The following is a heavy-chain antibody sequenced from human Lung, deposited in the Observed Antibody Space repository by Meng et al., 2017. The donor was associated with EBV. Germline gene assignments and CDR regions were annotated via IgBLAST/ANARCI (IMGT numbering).Heavy chain of an antibody. V-gene: IGHV3-33*01. J-gene: IGHJ5*02. Sequence: QVQLVESGGGVVQPGRSLRLSCGASGCRFSSYGMHWVRQAPGKGLEWVAVIWFDGRNKYYADSVKGRFTISRDNSKNTLYLQMNSLRVEDTALYYCARPFYYDSGGYSAWGQGTLGTVAS. CDR3: ARPFYYDSGGYSA. CDR2: IWFDGRNK. CDR1: GCRFSSYG. D-gene: IGHD3-22*01.